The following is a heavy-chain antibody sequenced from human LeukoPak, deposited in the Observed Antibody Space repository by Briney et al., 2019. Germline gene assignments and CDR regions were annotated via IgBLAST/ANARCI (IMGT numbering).Heavy chain of an antibody. V-gene: IGHV4-31*03. D-gene: IGHD6-19*01. CDR2: IYYSGST. Sequence: SETLSLTCTVSGGSISSGGYYWSWIRQHPGKGLEWIGYIYYSGSTYYNPSLKSRVTISVDTSKNQFSLRLSSVTAADTAVYYCAREVVVAGKGGFDYWGQGTLVTVSS. CDR1: GGSISSGGYY. CDR3: AREVVVAGKGGFDY. J-gene: IGHJ4*02.